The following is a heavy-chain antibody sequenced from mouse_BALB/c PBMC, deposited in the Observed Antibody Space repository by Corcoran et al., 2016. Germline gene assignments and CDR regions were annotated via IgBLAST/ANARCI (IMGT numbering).Heavy chain of an antibody. CDR2: IDPENGNT. J-gene: IGHJ3*01. Sequence: EVELQQPGAELVSPGVLVKLSCKASGFNIKYYYMHWVKQRLEQGLEWIGWIDPENGNTIYDPKLQGQTSITADTYSNTAYLQLSSLTSEDTAVYYCASIYYDYAWFAYWGQGTLVTVSA. CDR3: ASIYYDYAWFAY. D-gene: IGHD2-4*01. CDR1: GFNIKYYY. V-gene: IGHV14-1*02.